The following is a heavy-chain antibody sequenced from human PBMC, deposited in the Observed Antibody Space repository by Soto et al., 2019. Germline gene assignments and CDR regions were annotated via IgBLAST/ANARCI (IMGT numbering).Heavy chain of an antibody. Sequence: SVKVSCKASGFTFTSSAMQWVRQARGQRLEWIGWIVVGSGNTNYAQKFQERVTITRDMSTSTAYMELSSLRSEDSAVYYCAASNNGEWELDRIDYWGQGTLVTVSS. CDR3: AASNNGEWELDRIDY. D-gene: IGHD1-26*01. J-gene: IGHJ4*02. CDR1: GFTFTSSA. V-gene: IGHV1-58*02. CDR2: IVVGSGNT.